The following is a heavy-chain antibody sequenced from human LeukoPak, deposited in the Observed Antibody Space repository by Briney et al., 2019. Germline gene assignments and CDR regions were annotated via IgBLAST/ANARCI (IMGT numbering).Heavy chain of an antibody. Sequence: GRSLRLSCAASGFTFSSYAMHWVRQAPGKGLEWASYISTSSSTIYYADSVKGRFTISRDNAKNSLYLQMNSLRAEDTAVYYCARTRSGNYFQIDYWGQGTLVTVSS. CDR2: ISTSSSTI. V-gene: IGHV3-48*01. CDR1: GFTFSSYA. CDR3: ARTRSGNYFQIDY. D-gene: IGHD1-26*01. J-gene: IGHJ4*02.